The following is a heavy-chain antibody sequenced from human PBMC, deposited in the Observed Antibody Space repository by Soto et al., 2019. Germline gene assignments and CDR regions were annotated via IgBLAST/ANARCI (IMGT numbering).Heavy chain of an antibody. CDR1: GFTFSDYY. CDR2: ISTSGDYT. J-gene: IGHJ1*01. D-gene: IGHD6-19*01. CDR3: AKGVPGIAVAGTGYFQH. Sequence: PGGSLRLSCAASGFTFSDYYMSWIRQAPGKGLEWVSYISTSGDYTYYADSVKGRFTISRDNSKNTLYLQMNSLRAEDTAVYYCAKGVPGIAVAGTGYFQHWGQGTLVTVSS. V-gene: IGHV3-11*05.